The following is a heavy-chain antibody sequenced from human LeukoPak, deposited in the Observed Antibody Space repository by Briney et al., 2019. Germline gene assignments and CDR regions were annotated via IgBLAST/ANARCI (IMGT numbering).Heavy chain of an antibody. CDR2: INHSGST. J-gene: IGHJ6*03. CDR1: GGSFSGYY. V-gene: IGHV4-34*01. Sequence: SETLSLTCAVYGGSFSGYYWSWIRQPPGKGLEWLGEINHSGSTNYNPSLKSRVTISVDTSKNQFSLKLSSVTAADTAVYYCARSEDSDYGDYEYYYYYMDVWGKGTTVTVSS. CDR3: ARSEDSDYGDYEYYYYYMDV. D-gene: IGHD4-17*01.